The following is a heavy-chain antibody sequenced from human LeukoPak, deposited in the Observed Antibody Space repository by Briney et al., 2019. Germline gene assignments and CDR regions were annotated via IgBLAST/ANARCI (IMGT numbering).Heavy chain of an antibody. CDR3: AREASSSNYFDY. J-gene: IGHJ4*02. D-gene: IGHD6-6*01. Sequence: GGSLRLSCSVSGFMVSSKYMSWVRQAPGKGLECVSVIYSGGSTNYADSVKGRFTISRDNSKNTLSLQMNSLRAEDTAVYYCAREASSSNYFDYWGQGTLVTVSS. CDR1: GFMVSSKY. CDR2: IYSGGST. V-gene: IGHV3-53*01.